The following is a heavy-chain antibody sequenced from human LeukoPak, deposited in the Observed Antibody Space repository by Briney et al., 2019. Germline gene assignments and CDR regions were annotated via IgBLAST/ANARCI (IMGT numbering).Heavy chain of an antibody. J-gene: IGHJ4*02. D-gene: IGHD5-24*01. CDR2: INHSGST. V-gene: IGHV4-34*01. CDR3: ARARRLQSRLDY. Sequence: SETLSLTCAVYGGSFSGYYWSWIRQPPGKGLEWIGEINHSGSTNYNPSLKSRVTISVDTSKNQFSLKLSSVTAADTAVYYCARARRLQSRLDYWGQGTLVTVSS. CDR1: GGSFSGYY.